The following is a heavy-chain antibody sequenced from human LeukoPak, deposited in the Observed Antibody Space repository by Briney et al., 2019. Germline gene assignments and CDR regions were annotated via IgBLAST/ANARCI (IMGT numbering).Heavy chain of an antibody. J-gene: IGHJ4*02. CDR1: GYSFTSYW. Sequence: GEALKISCKGAGYSFTSYWIGWVRQIPGKGLEWMGIIYPGDSDTKYSPSFRGQVSISADKSISTAYLQWCSLKASDTGMYYCASGGSGWCDYWGQGTLVTVSS. CDR3: ASGGSGWCDY. V-gene: IGHV5-51*01. D-gene: IGHD6-19*01. CDR2: IYPGDSDT.